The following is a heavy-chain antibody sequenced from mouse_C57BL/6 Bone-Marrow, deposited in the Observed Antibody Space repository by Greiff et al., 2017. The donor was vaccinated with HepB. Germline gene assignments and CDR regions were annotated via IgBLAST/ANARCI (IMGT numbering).Heavy chain of an antibody. J-gene: IGHJ3*01. D-gene: IGHD1-1*02. V-gene: IGHV1-82*01. CDR1: GYAFSSSW. Sequence: QVQLQQSGPELVKPGASVKISCKASGYAFSSSWMNWVKQRPGKGLEWIGRIYPGDGDTNYNGKFKGKATLTADKSSSTAYMQLSSLTSEDSAVYFCARDYGQGAWFAYWGQGTLVTVSA. CDR2: IYPGDGDT. CDR3: ARDYGQGAWFAY.